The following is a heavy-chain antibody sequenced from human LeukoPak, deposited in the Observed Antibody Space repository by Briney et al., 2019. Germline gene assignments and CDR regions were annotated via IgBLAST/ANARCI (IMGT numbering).Heavy chain of an antibody. CDR2: INPNSGGT. J-gene: IGHJ4*02. CDR3: ARGGIQTHYDY. V-gene: IGHV1-2*02. CDR1: FSSYG. D-gene: IGHD3-16*01. Sequence: APVKVSCKASFSSYGISWVRQAPGQGLEWMGWINPNSGGTNYAQKFQGRVTMTRDTSISTAYMELGRLRSDDTAVYYCARGGIQTHYDYWGQGTLVTVSS.